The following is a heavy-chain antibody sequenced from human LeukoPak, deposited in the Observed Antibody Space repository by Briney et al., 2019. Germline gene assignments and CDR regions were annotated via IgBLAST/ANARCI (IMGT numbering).Heavy chain of an antibody. Sequence: GRSLRLSCAASGFTFIRNGMHWVRQAPGKGLEWVAFIRYDENNKYYADSVKGRFTISRDNSKNTLYLQMNSLRAEDTAVYYCARDPYGQRTYYYMDVWGKGTTVTVSS. J-gene: IGHJ6*03. CDR3: ARDPYGQRTYYYMDV. D-gene: IGHD3-10*01. V-gene: IGHV3-30*02. CDR1: GFTFIRNG. CDR2: IRYDENNK.